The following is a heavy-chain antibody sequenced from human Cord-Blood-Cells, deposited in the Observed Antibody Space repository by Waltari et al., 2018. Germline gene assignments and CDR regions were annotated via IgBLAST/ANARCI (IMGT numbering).Heavy chain of an antibody. D-gene: IGHD2-2*01. V-gene: IGHV4-34*01. J-gene: IGHJ5*02. CDR1: GGSFSGYY. Sequence: QVQLQQWGAGLLKPSETLSLTCAVYGGSFSGYYWSWIPQPPGKGLEWIGEINHSGSTNYNPSLKSRVTISVDTSKNQFSLKLSSVTAADTAVYYCARGYCSSTSCYNWFDPWGQGTLVTVSS. CDR3: ARGYCSSTSCYNWFDP. CDR2: INHSGST.